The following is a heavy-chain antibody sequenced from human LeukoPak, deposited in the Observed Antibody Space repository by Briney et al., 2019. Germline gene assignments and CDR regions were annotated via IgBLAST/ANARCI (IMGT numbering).Heavy chain of an antibody. CDR2: ISWNSGGI. Sequence: GGSLRLSCAASGFTFDDYAMHWVRQAPGKGLEWVSGISWNSGGIGYADSVKGRFTISRDNAKNSLYLQMNSLRAEDTALYYCAKGRLAAAAYFDYWGQGTLVTVSS. V-gene: IGHV3-9*01. J-gene: IGHJ4*02. CDR3: AKGRLAAAAYFDY. CDR1: GFTFDDYA. D-gene: IGHD6-13*01.